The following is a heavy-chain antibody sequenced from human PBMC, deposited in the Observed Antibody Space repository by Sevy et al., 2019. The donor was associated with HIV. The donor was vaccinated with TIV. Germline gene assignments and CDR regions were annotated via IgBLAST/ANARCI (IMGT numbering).Heavy chain of an antibody. V-gene: IGHV3-48*03. CDR2: ISSSGSTI. J-gene: IGHJ6*02. D-gene: IGHD5-18*01. CDR3: ARDHLRGDYSYGYYGMDV. Sequence: GGSLRLSCAASGFTFSSYEMNWVRQAPGKGLEWVSYISSSGSTIYYADSVKGRFTISRDNAKNSLYLQMNSLRAEDTAVYYCARDHLRGDYSYGYYGMDVWGQGTTVTVSS. CDR1: GFTFSSYE.